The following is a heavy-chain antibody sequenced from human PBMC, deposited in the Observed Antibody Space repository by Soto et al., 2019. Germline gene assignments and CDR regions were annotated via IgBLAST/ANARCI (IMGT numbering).Heavy chain of an antibody. CDR2: NIPIFGIP. CDR1: GGTFSSYA. D-gene: IGHD4-17*01. J-gene: IGHJ4*02. CDR3: ARDYGDRDY. V-gene: IGHV1-69*01. Sequence: QVQLVQSGAEVKKPGSSMKVSCKASGGTFSSYAINWVRQAPGQGLEWMGGNIPIFGIPNYPQKFQGRVTITADESTSTAYMELSSLRSADTAVYYCARDYGDRDYWGQGTLVTVSS.